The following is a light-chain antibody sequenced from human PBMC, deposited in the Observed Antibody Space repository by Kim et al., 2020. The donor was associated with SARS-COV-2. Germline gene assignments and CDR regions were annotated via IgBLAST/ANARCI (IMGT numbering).Light chain of an antibody. CDR1: QGIDSW. Sequence: ASVGDRVIITCRASQGIDSWLAWYQQRPGRAPNLLIYQASTLESGVPSRFSGSGSGTDFTLTISSLQPDDFATYYCQQYRSYPWTFGQGTKVDIK. CDR2: QAS. CDR3: QQYRSYPWT. J-gene: IGKJ1*01. V-gene: IGKV1-5*03.